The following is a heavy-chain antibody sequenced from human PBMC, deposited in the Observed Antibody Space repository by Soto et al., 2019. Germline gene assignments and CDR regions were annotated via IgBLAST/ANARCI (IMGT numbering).Heavy chain of an antibody. CDR2: ISSSSSYI. Sequence: GGSLRLSCAASGFTFSSYSMNWVRQAPGKGLEWVSSISSSSSYIYYADSVKGRFTISRDNAKNSLYLQMNSLRAEDTAVYYCARDTQPLAIGLSYGMDVWGQGTTVTVSS. D-gene: IGHD2-21*01. CDR3: ARDTQPLAIGLSYGMDV. CDR1: GFTFSSYS. V-gene: IGHV3-21*01. J-gene: IGHJ6*02.